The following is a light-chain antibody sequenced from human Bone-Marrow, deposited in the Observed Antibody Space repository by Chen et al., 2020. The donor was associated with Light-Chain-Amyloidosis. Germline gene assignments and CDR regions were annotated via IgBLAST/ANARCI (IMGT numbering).Light chain of an antibody. CDR1: QDISNF. CDR3: QKYNSAPLT. V-gene: IGKV1-27*01. CDR2: AAS. J-gene: IGKJ4*01. Sequence: DIQMTQSPSPLSASVGDRVSITCRASQDISNFLAWYQQTPGKVPKLLIYAASTLRSGVPYRFGGSGSGTEFTLTISSLQPDDVASYYCQKYNSAPLTFGGGTKVEIK.